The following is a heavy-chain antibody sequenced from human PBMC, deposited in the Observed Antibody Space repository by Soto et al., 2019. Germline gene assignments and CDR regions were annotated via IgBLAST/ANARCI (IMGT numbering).Heavy chain of an antibody. D-gene: IGHD5-12*01. CDR3: ASGGYSGYDPFDY. CDR1: GYTFGGYY. J-gene: IGHJ4*02. Sequence: QVQLVQSGAEVKKPGASVKVSCKASGYTFGGYYMHWVRQAPGQGLEWMGWINPNSGGTNYARKFQGRVTMTRDTSISTADMELSSLRSDDTAVYYCASGGYSGYDPFDYWGQGTLVTVSS. V-gene: IGHV1-2*02. CDR2: INPNSGGT.